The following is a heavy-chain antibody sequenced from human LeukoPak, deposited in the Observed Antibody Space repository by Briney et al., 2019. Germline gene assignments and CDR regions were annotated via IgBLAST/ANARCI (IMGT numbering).Heavy chain of an antibody. CDR1: GFTFSSYS. J-gene: IGHJ5*02. Sequence: PGGSLRLSCAASGFTFSSYSMNWVRQAPGRGLEWVSSISSSSTYIYYADSVKGRFTISRDNAKNSLYLQMNSLRAEDTAVYYCARDLNPSSHRLSSTWGQGTLVTVSS. D-gene: IGHD6-19*01. CDR3: ARDLNPSSHRLSST. CDR2: ISSSSTYI. V-gene: IGHV3-21*01.